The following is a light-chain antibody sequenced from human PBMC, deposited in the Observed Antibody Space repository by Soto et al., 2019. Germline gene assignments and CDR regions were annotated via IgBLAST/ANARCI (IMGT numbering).Light chain of an antibody. J-gene: IGKJ5*01. CDR3: QQYNNWPAIT. CDR1: QSVSNY. CDR2: DAS. Sequence: EIVLTQSPATLSLSPGERATLSCRASQSVSNYLAWYQQKPGQAPRLLIYDASNRATGIPARFSGSGSGTDFTLTISSLQSEDFAIYYCQQYNNWPAITFGQGTRLEIK. V-gene: IGKV3-11*01.